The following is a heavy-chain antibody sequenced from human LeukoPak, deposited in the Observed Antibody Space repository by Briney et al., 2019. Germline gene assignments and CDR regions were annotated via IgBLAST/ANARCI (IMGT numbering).Heavy chain of an antibody. J-gene: IGHJ4*02. V-gene: IGHV3-23*01. D-gene: IGHD3-22*01. CDR3: AKLPVYYDSSGFDY. CDR1: GFTFSDYY. Sequence: GVPLRLSCAASGFTFSDYYMSWMRQAPGKGLEWVSAFSGSGGSTYYADSVKGRFTISRDNSKNTLYLQMNSLRAEDTAVYYCAKLPVYYDSSGFDYWGQGTLVTVSS. CDR2: FSGSGGST.